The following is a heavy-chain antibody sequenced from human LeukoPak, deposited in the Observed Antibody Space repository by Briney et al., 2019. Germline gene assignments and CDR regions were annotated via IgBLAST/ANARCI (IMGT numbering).Heavy chain of an antibody. Sequence: GASVKVSCKASGYTFTSYGISWVRQAPGQGLEWMGWISAYNGNTNYAQKLQGRVTMTTDTSTSTAYMELRSLRSEDTAVYYCAPYYYGSGSPKGSDYWGQGTLVTVSS. D-gene: IGHD3-10*01. CDR2: ISAYNGNT. CDR1: GYTFTSYG. J-gene: IGHJ4*02. V-gene: IGHV1-18*01. CDR3: APYYYGSGSPKGSDY.